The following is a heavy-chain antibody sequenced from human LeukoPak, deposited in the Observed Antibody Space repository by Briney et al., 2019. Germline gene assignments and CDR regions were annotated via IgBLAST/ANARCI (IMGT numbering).Heavy chain of an antibody. Sequence: ASVKVSCKASGYSFTDYYMHWVRQAPGQGLEWMGWINPNSGGTNSAQKFQGRVTMTRDTSITTVYMEVSWLTSDDTAVYYCARAARLHGGPYLIGPWGQGTLVTVSS. CDR2: INPNSGGT. CDR3: ARAARLHGGPYLIGP. CDR1: GYSFTDYY. J-gene: IGHJ5*02. V-gene: IGHV1-2*02. D-gene: IGHD2-21*01.